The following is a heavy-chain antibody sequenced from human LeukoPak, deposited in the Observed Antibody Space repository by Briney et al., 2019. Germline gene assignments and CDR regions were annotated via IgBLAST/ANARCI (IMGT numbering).Heavy chain of an antibody. Sequence: TSETLSLTCTVSDGSISSYYWSWVRQPPGKGLEWIGYIYYSGNTNYNPSLKSRVTMSVDTSKNQFSLKLSSVTAEDTAVYYCARQTPYLYFDNWGQGTLVTVSS. CDR1: DGSISSYY. D-gene: IGHD2-15*01. J-gene: IGHJ4*02. V-gene: IGHV4-59*08. CDR2: IYYSGNT. CDR3: ARQTPYLYFDN.